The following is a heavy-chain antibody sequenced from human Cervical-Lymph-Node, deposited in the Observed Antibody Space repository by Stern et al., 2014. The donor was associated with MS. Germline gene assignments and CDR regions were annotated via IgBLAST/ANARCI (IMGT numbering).Heavy chain of an antibody. D-gene: IGHD5-24*01. J-gene: IGHJ4*02. Sequence: EVQLVESGAEVKKPGESLRISCEGSGYKFTNNWIGWVRQMPGKGLEWMGIIYPGDSETRYSPSVQGQVTILVDQSTTHANPQWRSLKASDTALYYCARGGHGCMGIDYWGQGTPVTVSS. CDR2: IYPGDSET. V-gene: IGHV5-51*01. CDR3: ARGGHGCMGIDY. CDR1: GYKFTNNW.